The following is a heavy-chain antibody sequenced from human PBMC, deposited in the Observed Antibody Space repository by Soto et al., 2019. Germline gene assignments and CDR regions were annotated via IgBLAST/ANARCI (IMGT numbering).Heavy chain of an antibody. D-gene: IGHD3-10*01. CDR3: WRWLGTSYGMDV. Sequence: QVQLQESGPGLVHPSGTLSLTCAVSGGSISRTHRRSRVLQSPGNGLAWIGEIYHNGSPDYNPYLKSRVTISVDKSKNHVFLKLTSVTAADTAMYFWWRWLGTSYGMDVWGQGTAVNVSS. J-gene: IGHJ6*02. CDR2: IYHNGSP. V-gene: IGHV4-4*02. CDR1: GGSISRTHR.